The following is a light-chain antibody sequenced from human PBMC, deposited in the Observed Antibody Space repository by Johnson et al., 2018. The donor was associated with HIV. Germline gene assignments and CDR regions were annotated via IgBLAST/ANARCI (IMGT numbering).Light chain of an antibody. CDR1: SSNVGSSF. CDR3: GTWDSSLTSYV. V-gene: IGLV1-51*01. CDR2: DNN. Sequence: QAVLTQPPSVSAAPGQTVTISCSGSSSNVGSSFVSWYRQVPGTAPKLLIYDNNKRPSGIPGRFSGSKYGPSATLGITGLQTGDEADYYCGTWDSSLTSYVFGAGTKVTVL. J-gene: IGLJ1*01.